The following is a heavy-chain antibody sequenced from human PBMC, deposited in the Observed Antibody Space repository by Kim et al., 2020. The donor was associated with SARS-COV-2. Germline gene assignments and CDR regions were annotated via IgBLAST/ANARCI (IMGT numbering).Heavy chain of an antibody. J-gene: IGHJ4*02. CDR2: TYYRSKWYS. D-gene: IGHD3-10*01. CDR1: GDTVSSNSAI. Sequence: SQTLSLTCAISGDTVSSNSAIWNWLRQSPSRGLEWLGRTYYRSKWYSDYALFVRSRITINPDTSKNQVSLQLNSVTPEDTAVYYCSRYISGHLDSWGQGTLVTVSS. CDR3: SRYISGHLDS. V-gene: IGHV6-1*01.